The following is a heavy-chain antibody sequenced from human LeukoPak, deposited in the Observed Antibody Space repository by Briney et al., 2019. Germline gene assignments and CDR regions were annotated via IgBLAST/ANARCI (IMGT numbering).Heavy chain of an antibody. J-gene: IGHJ4*02. D-gene: IGHD3-10*01. CDR2: ISSSSGYI. CDR3: ASETYYYGSGSYYKGQL. Sequence: PGGSLRLSCAASGFTFSYYSMNWVRQAPGKGLEWVSSISSSSGYIYYADSVKGRFTISRDNAKNSLYLQMNSLRAEDTAVYYCASETYYYGSGSYYKGQLWGQGTLVTVSS. CDR1: GFTFSYYS. V-gene: IGHV3-21*01.